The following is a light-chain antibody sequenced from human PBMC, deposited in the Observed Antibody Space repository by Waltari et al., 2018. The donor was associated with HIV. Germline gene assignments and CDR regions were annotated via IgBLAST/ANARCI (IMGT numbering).Light chain of an antibody. Sequence: EIVLTQSPGTLSLSPGERATLSCRASQSVSSSYLAWYQQKPGQALRLLISGASSRATGIPDRFSGSGSGTDFTLTISRLEPEDFAVYYCQQYGNSPRTFGQGTKLEIK. CDR3: QQYGNSPRT. CDR2: GAS. CDR1: QSVSSSY. V-gene: IGKV3-20*01. J-gene: IGKJ2*02.